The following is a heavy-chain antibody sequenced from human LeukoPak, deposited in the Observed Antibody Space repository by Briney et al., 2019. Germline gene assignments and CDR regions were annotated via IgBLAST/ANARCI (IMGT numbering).Heavy chain of an antibody. CDR2: INPNSGGT. J-gene: IGHJ4*02. CDR3: ASVGSYHRRAFDY. V-gene: IGHV1-2*02. Sequence: ASVKVSCKASGYTFTSYGFSWVRQAPGQGLEWMGWINPNSGGTNYAQKFQGRVTMTRDTSISTAYMELSRLRSDDTAVYYCASVGSYHRRAFDYWGQGTLVTVSS. CDR1: GYTFTSYG. D-gene: IGHD3-10*01.